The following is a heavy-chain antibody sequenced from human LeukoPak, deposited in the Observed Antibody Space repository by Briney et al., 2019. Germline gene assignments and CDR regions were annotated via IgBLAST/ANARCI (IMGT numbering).Heavy chain of an antibody. Sequence: ASVKVSCKASGYTFTSYGISWVRQAPGQGLEWMGWISAYNGNTNYAQKLQGRVTMTTDTSTSTAYMELRSLRSDDTAVYYCARVVGLNYDILTGYYYFDYWGQGTLVTVSS. CDR3: ARVVGLNYDILTGYYYFDY. CDR1: GYTFTSYG. J-gene: IGHJ4*02. D-gene: IGHD3-9*01. CDR2: ISAYNGNT. V-gene: IGHV1-18*01.